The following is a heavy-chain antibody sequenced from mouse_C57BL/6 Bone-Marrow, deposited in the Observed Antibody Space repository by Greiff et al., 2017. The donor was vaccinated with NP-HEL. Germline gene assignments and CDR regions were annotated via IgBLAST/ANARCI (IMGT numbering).Heavy chain of an antibody. CDR2: ISNGGGST. V-gene: IGHV5-12*01. CDR3: ARHYSNYEGWFAY. D-gene: IGHD2-5*01. CDR1: GFTFSDYY. J-gene: IGHJ3*01. Sequence: DVMLVESGGGLVQPGGSLKLSCAASGFTFSDYYMYWVRQTPEKRLEWVAYISNGGGSTYYPDTVKGRFTISRDTAKNTLYLQMSRLKSEDTAMYYCARHYSNYEGWFAYWGKGTLVTVSA.